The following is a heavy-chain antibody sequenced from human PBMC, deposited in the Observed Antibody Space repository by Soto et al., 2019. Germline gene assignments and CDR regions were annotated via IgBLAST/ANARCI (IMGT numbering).Heavy chain of an antibody. D-gene: IGHD3-10*01. CDR3: ARSGSGSYYNGNWFDP. CDR2: ISYDGSNK. J-gene: IGHJ5*02. CDR1: GFTFSSYA. Sequence: QVQLVESGGGVVQPGRYLRLCCAASGFTFSSYAMHWVRQAPGKGLEWVAVISYDGSNKYYADSVKGRFTISRDNSKNTLYLQMNSLRAEDTAVYYCARSGSGSYYNGNWFDPWGQGTLVTVSS. V-gene: IGHV3-30-3*01.